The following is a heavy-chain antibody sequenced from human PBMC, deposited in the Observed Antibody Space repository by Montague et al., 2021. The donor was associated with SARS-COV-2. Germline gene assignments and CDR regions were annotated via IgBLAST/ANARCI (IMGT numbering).Heavy chain of an antibody. CDR2: IWYDGSNK. CDR3: AGDSPSGCDCYRDY. D-gene: IGHD2-21*02. CDR1: GFTFSNYG. Sequence: SLRLSCAASGFTFSNYGMHWVRQAPGKGLEWVSVIWYDGSNKYYADSVKGRFTISRDNSTNTLYLQMNSLRAEDTAVYYCAGDSPSGCDCYRDYWGQGTLVTVSS. J-gene: IGHJ4*02. V-gene: IGHV3-33*01.